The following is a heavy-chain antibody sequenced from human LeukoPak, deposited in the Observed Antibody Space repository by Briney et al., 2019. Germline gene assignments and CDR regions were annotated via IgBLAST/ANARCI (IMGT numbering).Heavy chain of an antibody. D-gene: IGHD3-22*01. CDR3: AKDGDRAYYYDSSGYYPDY. Sequence: PGGFLRLSCAASGFTFSSYGMHWVRQAPGKGLEWVAVISYDGSNKYYADSVKGRFTISRDNSKNTLYLQMNSLRAEDTAVYYCAKDGDRAYYYDSSGYYPDYWGQGTLVTVSS. CDR1: GFTFSSYG. J-gene: IGHJ4*02. V-gene: IGHV3-30*18. CDR2: ISYDGSNK.